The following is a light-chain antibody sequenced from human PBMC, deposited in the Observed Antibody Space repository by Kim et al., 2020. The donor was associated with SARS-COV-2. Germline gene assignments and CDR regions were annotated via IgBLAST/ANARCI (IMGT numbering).Light chain of an antibody. J-gene: IGLJ1*01. CDR2: DNN. CDR3: GTWDSSLSAWV. V-gene: IGLV1-51*01. Sequence: GQKVTVSCSGSSSNIGNNYVSWYQQLPGTAPKLLIYDNNRRPSGIPDRFPGSKSGTSATLGITGLQTGDEADYYCGTWDSSLSAWVFGTGTKVTVL. CDR1: SSNIGNNY.